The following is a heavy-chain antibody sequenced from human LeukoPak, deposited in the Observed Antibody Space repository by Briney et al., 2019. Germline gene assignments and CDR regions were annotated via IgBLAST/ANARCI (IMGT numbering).Heavy chain of an antibody. J-gene: IGHJ3*02. CDR2: ISSTGTYI. D-gene: IGHD3-16*02. CDR3: VSGNDPDYIWGTYRLDAFDI. CDR1: GYTFSDYS. Sequence: GGSLRLSCAASGYTFSDYSVNWVRQVPGKGLEWVSSISSTGTYIYYADSVKGRFTISRDNAKNSLFLQMNRLRAEDTGVYYCVSGNDPDYIWGTYRLDAFDIWGQGTMVFVSS. V-gene: IGHV3-21*01.